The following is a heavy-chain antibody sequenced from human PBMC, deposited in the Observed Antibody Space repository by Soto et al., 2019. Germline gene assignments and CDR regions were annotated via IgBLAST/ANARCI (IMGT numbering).Heavy chain of an antibody. J-gene: IGHJ4*02. D-gene: IGHD3-22*01. V-gene: IGHV1-46*01. Sequence: QVQLVQSGAEVKKPGASVKVSCKASGYTFTSYYMHWVRQAPGQGLEWMGIINPSGGSTSYAQKCQGRVTMTTDTATSTDYMEPSRLNSEDAAVYYCARDGPGYYDSSGYPGHWGQGTLVTVSS. CDR2: INPSGGST. CDR3: ARDGPGYYDSSGYPGH. CDR1: GYTFTSYY.